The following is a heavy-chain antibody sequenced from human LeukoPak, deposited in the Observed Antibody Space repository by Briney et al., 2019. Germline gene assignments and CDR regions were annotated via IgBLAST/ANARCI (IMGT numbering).Heavy chain of an antibody. Sequence: GGSLRLSCVASGFTFSNYAMSWVRQAPGKGLEWVSAIRGDSSKTFYAESVTGRFTISRDNAKNTLYLQMNSLRADDTAIYYCARRRIVGSTDDAFDIWGQGTMVTLSS. D-gene: IGHD1-26*01. CDR2: IRGDSSKT. V-gene: IGHV3-23*01. J-gene: IGHJ3*02. CDR1: GFTFSNYA. CDR3: ARRRIVGSTDDAFDI.